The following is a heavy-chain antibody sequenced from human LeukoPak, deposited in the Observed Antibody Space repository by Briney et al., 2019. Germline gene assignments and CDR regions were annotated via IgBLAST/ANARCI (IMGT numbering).Heavy chain of an antibody. CDR1: GFTFSSYA. CDR3: AKARRPRIAAAGTFDY. V-gene: IGHV3-23*01. Sequence: GGSLRLSCAASGFTFSSYAMSWVRQAPGTGLEWVSAISGSGGSTYYADSVKGRFTISRDNSKNTLYLQMNSLRAEDTAVYYCAKARRPRIAAAGTFDYWGQGTLVTVSS. CDR2: ISGSGGST. J-gene: IGHJ4*02. D-gene: IGHD6-13*01.